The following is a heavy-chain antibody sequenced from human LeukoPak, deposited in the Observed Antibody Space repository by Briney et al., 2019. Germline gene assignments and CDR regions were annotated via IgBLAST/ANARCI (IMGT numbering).Heavy chain of an antibody. V-gene: IGHV4-59*01. CDR3: ARSRVFYGTFDY. CDR2: IYNSGST. J-gene: IGHJ4*02. D-gene: IGHD4-17*01. CDR1: GGSISSYY. Sequence: SETLSLTCTVSGGSISSYYWSWIRQPPGKGLEWIGYIYNSGSTNYNASLKSRVTISVDTSKNQFSLKLSSVTAADTAVYYCARSRVFYGTFDYWGQGTLVTVSS.